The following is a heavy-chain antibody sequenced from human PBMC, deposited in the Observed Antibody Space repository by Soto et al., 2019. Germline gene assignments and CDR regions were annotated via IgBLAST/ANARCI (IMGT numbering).Heavy chain of an antibody. V-gene: IGHV3-23*01. CDR3: ARATCSSSTCYAVYFDS. CDR1: GFTFSSYA. Sequence: RLSCAASGFTFSSYAMSWVRQAPGKGLEWVSDISGSGGSTYYADSVKGRFTISRDNAKNSLYLEMNSLRAEDTAVYYCARATCSSSTCYAVYFDSWGQGTLVTVSS. J-gene: IGHJ4*02. D-gene: IGHD2-2*01. CDR2: ISGSGGST.